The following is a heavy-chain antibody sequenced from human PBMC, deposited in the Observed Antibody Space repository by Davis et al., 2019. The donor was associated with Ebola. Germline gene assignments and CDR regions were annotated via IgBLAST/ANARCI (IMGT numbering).Heavy chain of an antibody. D-gene: IGHD6-19*01. CDR2: INPSGGST. Sequence: ASVKVSCKASGYTFTSYYMHWVRQAPGQGLEWKGIINPSGGSTSYAQTFQGRVTMTRATSTSTVYMERSSLRSEDTAVYYCARGGRSGYSSGWYTALDYWGQGTLVTVSS. J-gene: IGHJ4*02. V-gene: IGHV1-46*01. CDR3: ARGGRSGYSSGWYTALDY. CDR1: GYTFTSYY.